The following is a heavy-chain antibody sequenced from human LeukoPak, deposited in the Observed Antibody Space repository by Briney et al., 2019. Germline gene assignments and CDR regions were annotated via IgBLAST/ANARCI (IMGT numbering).Heavy chain of an antibody. CDR2: IKQDGSEK. CDR3: ARVRVATTGRFDCFNL. V-gene: IGHV3-7*04. J-gene: IGHJ3*01. Sequence: GRSLRLSCAASGFTFSSYGMHWVRQAPGKGLEWVANIKQDGSEKYYVESVKGRFTISRDNAKNSMYLQMNSLRVEDAAVYYCARVRVATTGRFDCFNLWGQGTLVTVSS. D-gene: IGHD5-12*01. CDR1: GFTFSSYG.